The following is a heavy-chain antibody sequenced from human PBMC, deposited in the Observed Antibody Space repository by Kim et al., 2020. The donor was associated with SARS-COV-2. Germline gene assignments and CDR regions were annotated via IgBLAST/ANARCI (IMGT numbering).Heavy chain of an antibody. Sequence: ASVKVSCKASGYTFTGYYMHWVRQAPGQGLEWMGWINPNSGGTNYAQKFQGRVTMTRDTSISTAYMELSRLRSDDTAVYYCARPASARLLLGSPLLGWGQGTLVTVSS. J-gene: IGHJ4*02. CDR1: GYTFTGYY. D-gene: IGHD2-21*02. CDR2: INPNSGGT. CDR3: ARPASARLLLGSPLLG. V-gene: IGHV1-2*02.